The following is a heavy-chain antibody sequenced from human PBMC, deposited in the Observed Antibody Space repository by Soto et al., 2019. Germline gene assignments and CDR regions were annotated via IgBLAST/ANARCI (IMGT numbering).Heavy chain of an antibody. Sequence: GGSLRLSCAASGFTFSSYAMSWVRQAPGKGLEWVSAISGSGGSTYYADSVKGRFTISRDNSKNTLYLQMNSLRAEDTAVYYCAKPIPRGGYDSNQRNAFDIWGQGTMVTV. CDR1: GFTFSSYA. CDR2: ISGSGGST. V-gene: IGHV3-23*01. CDR3: AKPIPRGGYDSNQRNAFDI. D-gene: IGHD3-22*01. J-gene: IGHJ3*02.